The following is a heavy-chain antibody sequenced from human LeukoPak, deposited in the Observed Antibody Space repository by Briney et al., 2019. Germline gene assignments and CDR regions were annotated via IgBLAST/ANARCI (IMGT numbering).Heavy chain of an antibody. CDR3: AGHHPRNTVDF. J-gene: IGHJ4*02. D-gene: IGHD2-8*02. CDR2: ISDIGSI. V-gene: IGHV4-59*08. Sequence: SETLSLTCTVSGGSISSYYWSWIRQPPGKGLEWIAYISDIGSINYNPSLKSRVTISLETSKNQFSLKLSSVTAADTAIYYCAGHHPRNTVDFWGQGTLVTVSS. CDR1: GGSISSYY.